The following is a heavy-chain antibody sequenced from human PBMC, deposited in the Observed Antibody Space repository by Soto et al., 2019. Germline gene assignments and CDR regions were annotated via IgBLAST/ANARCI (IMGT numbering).Heavy chain of an antibody. CDR1: GGSFSGYY. J-gene: IGHJ4*02. Sequence: QVQLQQWGAGLLKPSETLSLTCAVYGGSFSGYYWSWIRQPPGKGLEWIGEINHSGRTNYNPSLKSRVTISVDTSKNQSSLKMSSVTAADTAVYYCARTRAWIQLWLRGKYYFDYWGQGTLVTVSS. CDR2: INHSGRT. D-gene: IGHD5-18*01. V-gene: IGHV4-34*01. CDR3: ARTRAWIQLWLRGKYYFDY.